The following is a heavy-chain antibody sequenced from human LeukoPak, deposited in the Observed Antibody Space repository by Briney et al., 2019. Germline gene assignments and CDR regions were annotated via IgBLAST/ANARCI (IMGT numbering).Heavy chain of an antibody. Sequence: GGSLRLSCAASGFTVSSNYMSWVRQAPGKGLEWVSAISGGGGITHYADSVKGRFTISRDKSKNTLYLQMNSLRAEDTAVYYCAKDHFYGSGSYYGGLYFDYWGQGTLVTVSS. D-gene: IGHD3-10*01. CDR1: GFTVSSNY. CDR2: ISGGGGIT. V-gene: IGHV3-23*01. J-gene: IGHJ4*02. CDR3: AKDHFYGSGSYYGGLYFDY.